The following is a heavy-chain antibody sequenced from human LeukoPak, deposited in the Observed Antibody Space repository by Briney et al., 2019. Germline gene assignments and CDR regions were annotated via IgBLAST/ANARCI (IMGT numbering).Heavy chain of an antibody. CDR1: GFTVSSNY. J-gene: IGHJ6*02. CDR3: ARGGYSSYGMDV. CDR2: INWNGGST. D-gene: IGHD5-18*01. Sequence: GGSLRLSCAASGFTVSSNYMSWVRQAPGKGLEWVSGINWNGGSTGYADSVKGRFTISRDNAKNSLYLQMNSLRAEDTALYHCARGGYSSYGMDVWGQGTTVTVSS. V-gene: IGHV3-20*01.